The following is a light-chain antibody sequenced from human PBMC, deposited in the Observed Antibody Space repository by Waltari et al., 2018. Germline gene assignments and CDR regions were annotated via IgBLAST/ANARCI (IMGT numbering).Light chain of an antibody. CDR2: AAA. J-gene: IGKJ4*01. Sequence: DIQLTQSPSFLSSSVGDRVTISCRASQGISTYLAWFQQKPGKAPRRLIYAAAILQGGVPSRFSCSGSGTDFTLTISSLQPEDFGTYYCQQSKSYPITFGGGTKVEVK. CDR3: QQSKSYPIT. CDR1: QGISTY. V-gene: IGKV1-9*01.